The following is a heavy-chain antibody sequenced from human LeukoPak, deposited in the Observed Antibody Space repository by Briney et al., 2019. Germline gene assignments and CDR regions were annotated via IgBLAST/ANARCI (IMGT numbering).Heavy chain of an antibody. CDR3: ARGVVITTGYFDY. Sequence: SETLSLTCAVYGGSFSGYYWSWIRQPPGKGLEWIGEINHSGSTNYNPSLKSRVTISVDTSKSQFSLKLSSVTAADTAVYYCARGVVITTGYFDYWGQGTLVTVSS. CDR1: GGSFSGYY. D-gene: IGHD3-22*01. J-gene: IGHJ4*02. V-gene: IGHV4-34*01. CDR2: INHSGST.